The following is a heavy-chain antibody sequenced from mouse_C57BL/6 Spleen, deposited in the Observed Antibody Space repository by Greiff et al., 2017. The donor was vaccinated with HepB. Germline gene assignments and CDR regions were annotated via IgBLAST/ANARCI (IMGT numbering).Heavy chain of an antibody. Sequence: VQLKQSGPELVKPGASVKIPCKASGYTFTDYNMDWVKQSHGKSLEWIGDINPNNGGTIYNQKFKGKATLTVDKSSSTAYMELRSLTSEDTAVYYCARRDYGSSYEFAYWGQGTLVTVSA. V-gene: IGHV1-18*01. J-gene: IGHJ3*01. D-gene: IGHD1-1*01. CDR3: ARRDYGSSYEFAY. CDR1: GYTFTDYN. CDR2: INPNNGGT.